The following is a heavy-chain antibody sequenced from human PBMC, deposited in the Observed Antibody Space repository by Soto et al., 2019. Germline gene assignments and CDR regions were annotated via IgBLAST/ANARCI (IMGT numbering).Heavy chain of an antibody. D-gene: IGHD3-9*01. V-gene: IGHV4-4*07. CDR3: ARESQCKSYFDCFAWLEY. Sequence: PSETLSLTCTFSSDPISGHYWTWIRQPAGKGLEWIGRIYSSGETNYNPSLTGRVIMSLDTSKNQSSLTPTSVTAADTAVYYCARESQCKSYFDCFAWLEYWGQGTLVTVSS. CDR1: SDPISGHY. J-gene: IGHJ4*02. CDR2: IYSSGET.